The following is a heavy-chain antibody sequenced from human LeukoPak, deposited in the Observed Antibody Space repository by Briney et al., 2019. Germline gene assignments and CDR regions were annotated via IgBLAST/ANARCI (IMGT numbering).Heavy chain of an antibody. J-gene: IGHJ3*02. Sequence: GASVKVSCKASGYTFTSYGISWVRQAPGQGLEWMGWISAYNGNTNYAQKLQGRVTMTTDTSTSTAYMELSSLRSEDTAVYYCATEKHVDIVATGEAFDIWGQGTMVTVSS. CDR3: ATEKHVDIVATGEAFDI. V-gene: IGHV1-18*01. D-gene: IGHD5-12*01. CDR1: GYTFTSYG. CDR2: ISAYNGNT.